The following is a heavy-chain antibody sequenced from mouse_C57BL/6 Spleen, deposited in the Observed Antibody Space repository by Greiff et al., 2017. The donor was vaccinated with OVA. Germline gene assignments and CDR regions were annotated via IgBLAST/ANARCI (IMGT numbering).Heavy chain of an antibody. CDR2: ISNGGGST. CDR3: ARQIYYYGSSYGGSYAMDY. D-gene: IGHD1-1*01. CDR1: GFTFSDYY. J-gene: IGHJ4*01. Sequence: EVKLVESGGGLVQPGGSLKLSCAASGFTFSDYYMYWVRQTPEKRLEWVAYISNGGGSTYYPDTVKGRFTISRDNAKNTLYLQMSRLKSEDTAMYYCARQIYYYGSSYGGSYAMDYWGQGTSVTVSS. V-gene: IGHV5-12*01.